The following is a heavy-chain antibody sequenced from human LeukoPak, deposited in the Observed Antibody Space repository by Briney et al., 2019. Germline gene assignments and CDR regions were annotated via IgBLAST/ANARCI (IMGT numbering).Heavy chain of an antibody. Sequence: ASVTVSCKASGYTFTSYYMHWVRQAPGQGLEWMGIINPSGGSTSYAQKFQGRVTMTRDMSTSTVYMELSSLRSEDTAVYYCASTDKAVALFDYWGQGTLVTVSS. V-gene: IGHV1-46*01. J-gene: IGHJ4*02. CDR3: ASTDKAVALFDY. CDR2: INPSGGST. D-gene: IGHD6-19*01. CDR1: GYTFTSYY.